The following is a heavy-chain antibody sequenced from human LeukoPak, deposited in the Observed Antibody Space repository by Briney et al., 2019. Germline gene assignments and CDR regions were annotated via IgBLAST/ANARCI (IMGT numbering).Heavy chain of an antibody. D-gene: IGHD3-16*02. CDR1: GGSISSGGYY. CDR3: ARAASGGLLGDS. J-gene: IGHJ4*02. CDR2: VNYSGGT. Sequence: SETLSLTCTVSGGSISSGGYYWTWIRQPPGKGLEWIGEVNYSGGTNYNPSLQSRVIVSIDTSKNQFSLRLSAVTAADTAVYYCARAASGGLLGDSWGQGTLVTVSS. V-gene: IGHV4-39*07.